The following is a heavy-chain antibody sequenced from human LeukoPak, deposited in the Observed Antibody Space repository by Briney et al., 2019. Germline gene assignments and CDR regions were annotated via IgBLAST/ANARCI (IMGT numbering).Heavy chain of an antibody. CDR3: ARGVGYYDSSGPVPTFDY. CDR2: IIPIFGTA. V-gene: IGHV1-69*05. D-gene: IGHD3-22*01. CDR1: GGTFSSYA. Sequence: EASVKVSCKASGGTFSSYAISWVRQAPGQGLEWMGRIIPIFGTANYAQKFQGRVTITTDESTSTAYMELSSLRSEDTAVYYCARGVGYYDSSGPVPTFDYWGQGTLVTVSS. J-gene: IGHJ4*02.